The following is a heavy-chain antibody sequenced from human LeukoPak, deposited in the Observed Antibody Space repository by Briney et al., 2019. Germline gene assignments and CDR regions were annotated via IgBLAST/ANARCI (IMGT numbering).Heavy chain of an antibody. V-gene: IGHV1-2*04. D-gene: IGHD1-14*01. CDR3: AREAGHTGFSLNWFDP. J-gene: IGHJ5*02. CDR2: INPDNGDT. Sequence: ASVKVSCKASGYIFTGFYIYWVRQARGQGLEWMGWINPDNGDTFYAQKFQGWVTMTSDTSSSTAYMEVSRLKSDDTGVYYCAREAGHTGFSLNWFDPWGQGTLVIVSS. CDR1: GYIFTGFY.